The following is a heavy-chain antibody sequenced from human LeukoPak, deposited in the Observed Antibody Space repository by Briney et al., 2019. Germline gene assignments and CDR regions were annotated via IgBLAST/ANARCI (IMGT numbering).Heavy chain of an antibody. J-gene: IGHJ5*02. V-gene: IGHV3-64*01. CDR3: ARGSSAGGDP. CDR2: ISSDGVST. D-gene: IGHD3-10*01. CDR1: GFTFRSHW. Sequence: GGSLRLSCAASGFTFRSHWMHWVRQAPGKGLECVSAISSDGVSTYYANSVRGRFTISRDNSKNTLYPQMGSLRVEDMALYYCARGSSAGGDPWGQGTLVTVSS.